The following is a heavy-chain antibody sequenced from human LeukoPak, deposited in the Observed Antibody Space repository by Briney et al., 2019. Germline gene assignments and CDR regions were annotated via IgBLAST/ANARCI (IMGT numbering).Heavy chain of an antibody. CDR2: INHSGST. CDR3: ARRAVEMATISAYSPEFYYYYYMDV. D-gene: IGHD5-24*01. J-gene: IGHJ6*03. CDR1: GGSFSGYY. Sequence: SETLSLTCAVYGGSFSGYYWSWIRQPPGKGLEWIGEINHSGSTNYNPSLKSRVTISVDTSKNQFSLKLSSVTAADTAVYYCARRAVEMATISAYSPEFYYYYYMDVWGKGTTVTISS. V-gene: IGHV4-34*01.